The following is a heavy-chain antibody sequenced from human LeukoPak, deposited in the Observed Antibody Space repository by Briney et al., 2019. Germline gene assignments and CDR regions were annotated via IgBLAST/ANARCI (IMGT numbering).Heavy chain of an antibody. CDR3: ARDGSGNFDY. CDR1: GFNFSNYG. D-gene: IGHD3-10*01. CDR2: IYYDGSNQ. J-gene: IGHJ4*02. V-gene: IGHV3-33*01. Sequence: GGSLRLSGAASGFNFSNYGMHWVRQAPGKGLEWVAIIYYDGSNQYYADSVKGRFTISRDNSKTILYLQMNSLRAEDTAVYYCARDGSGNFDYWGQGILVTVSS.